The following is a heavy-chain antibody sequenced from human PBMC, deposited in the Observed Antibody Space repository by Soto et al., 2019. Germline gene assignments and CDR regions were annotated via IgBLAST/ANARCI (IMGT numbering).Heavy chain of an antibody. J-gene: IGHJ4*02. CDR2: IYYSGST. V-gene: IGHV4-30-4*01. CDR3: ARESSSAYTFDY. CDR1: GGSISSGDYY. Sequence: SETLSLTCTVSGGSISSGDYYWSWIRQPPGKGLEWIGYIYYSGSTYYNPSLKSRVTISVDTSKNQFSLKLSSVTAADTAVSYCARESSSAYTFDYWGQATLVTVSS. D-gene: IGHD2-2*01.